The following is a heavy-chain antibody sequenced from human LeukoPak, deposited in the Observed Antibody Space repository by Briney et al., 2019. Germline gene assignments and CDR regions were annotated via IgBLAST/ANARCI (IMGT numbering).Heavy chain of an antibody. Sequence: GGSLRLSCAASGLNIKTYSMTWVRQAPGERLEWVSTISSSDGYIYYADSVKGRFAISRDTAKNSLYLQMTSLRVEDTAVYTCARLRDTVTSASDYWGQGTLVTVSS. CDR1: GLNIKTYS. V-gene: IGHV3-21*06. J-gene: IGHJ4*02. D-gene: IGHD4-17*01. CDR2: ISSSDGYI. CDR3: ARLRDTVTSASDY.